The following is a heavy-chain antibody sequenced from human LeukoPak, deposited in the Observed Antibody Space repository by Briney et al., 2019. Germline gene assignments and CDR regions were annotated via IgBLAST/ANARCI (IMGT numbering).Heavy chain of an antibody. CDR1: GFTFSSYG. CDR2: ISGSGGST. Sequence: GGSLRLSCAASGFTFSSYGMSWVRQAPGKGLEWVSAISGSGGSTYYADSVKGRFTISRDNAKNTLYLQMNSLRAEDTAVYYCARAIVGATRSYYYMDVWGKGTTVTISS. D-gene: IGHD1-26*01. V-gene: IGHV3-23*01. J-gene: IGHJ6*03. CDR3: ARAIVGATRSYYYMDV.